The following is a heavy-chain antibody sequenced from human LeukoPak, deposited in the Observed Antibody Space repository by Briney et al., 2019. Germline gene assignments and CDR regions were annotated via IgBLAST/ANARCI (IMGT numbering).Heavy chain of an antibody. J-gene: IGHJ3*02. Sequence: PSETLSLTCAVSGGSISSSNGGSWVRQPPGKGLEWIGEIYHSGSTNYNPSLKSRVTISVDKSKNQFSLKLSSVTAADTAVYYCARDLLEWPDAFDIWGQGTMVTVSS. CDR3: ARDLLEWPDAFDI. CDR1: GGSISSSNG. V-gene: IGHV4-4*02. CDR2: IYHSGST. D-gene: IGHD3-3*01.